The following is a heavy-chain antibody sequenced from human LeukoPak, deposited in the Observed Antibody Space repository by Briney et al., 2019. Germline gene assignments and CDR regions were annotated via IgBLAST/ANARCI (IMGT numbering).Heavy chain of an antibody. D-gene: IGHD2-8*01. J-gene: IGHJ4*02. CDR1: GYSFVLYG. CDR3: AGSLGYCTSNVCYLKY. Sequence: GASVKVSCKASGYSFVLYGISWVRQAPGQGPEWMGWISTYNGNTKYAQKLQGRVTMTTDTSTSTACMELRSLRSDDTAVYYCAGSLGYCTSNVCYLKYWGQGTLVTVSS. V-gene: IGHV1-18*01. CDR2: ISTYNGNT.